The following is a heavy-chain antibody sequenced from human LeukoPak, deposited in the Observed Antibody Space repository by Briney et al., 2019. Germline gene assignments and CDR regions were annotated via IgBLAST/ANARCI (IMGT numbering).Heavy chain of an antibody. CDR2: IYTSGST. CDR3: ARDIVVVPAATYYYYYGMDV. CDR1: GGSISSYY. J-gene: IGHJ6*02. V-gene: IGHV4-4*07. Sequence: SETLSLTCTVSGGSISSYYWSWIRQPAGKGLEWIGRIYTSGSTNYNPSLKSRVTMSVDTSKNQFSLKLSSVTAADTAVYYCARDIVVVPAATYYYYYGMDVWGQGTTVTVSS. D-gene: IGHD2-2*01.